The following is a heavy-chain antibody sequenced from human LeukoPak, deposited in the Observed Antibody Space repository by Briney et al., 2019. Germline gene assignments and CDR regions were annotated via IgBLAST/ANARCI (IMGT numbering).Heavy chain of an antibody. CDR3: VRGGPSTWS. J-gene: IGHJ5*02. D-gene: IGHD2-15*01. V-gene: IGHV3-74*01. CDR2: INDDGSDT. Sequence: PGGSLRLSCAAFGFTFKLYWMHWVRQVPGKGPVWVARINDDGSDTVYADSVKGRFTISRDDAKNMLFLQMNSLRGEDTAVYHCVRGGPSTWSWGQGTLVTVSS. CDR1: GFTFKLYW.